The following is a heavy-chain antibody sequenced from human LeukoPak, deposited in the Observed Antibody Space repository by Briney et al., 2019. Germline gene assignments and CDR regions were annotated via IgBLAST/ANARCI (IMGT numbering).Heavy chain of an antibody. CDR1: GITFSRHA. V-gene: IGHV3-23*01. Sequence: GGSLRLSCAASGITFSRHAMAWVSQAPGRGLEWHSTISGTVIAYYADSVKGRFTISRDNSKNTLYLHMNSLRADDTAIYYCAKGDIAGGISWYFDLWGRGTLVTASS. CDR3: AKGDIAGGISWYFDL. J-gene: IGHJ2*01. CDR2: ISGTVIA. D-gene: IGHD1-26*01.